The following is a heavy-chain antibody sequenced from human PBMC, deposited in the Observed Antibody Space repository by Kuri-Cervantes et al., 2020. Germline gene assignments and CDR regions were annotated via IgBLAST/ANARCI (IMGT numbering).Heavy chain of an antibody. V-gene: IGHV1-18*01. CDR2: ISAYNGNT. J-gene: IGHJ4*02. Sequence: ASVKVSCKASGYTFTSYGISWVRQAPGQGLEWMGWISAYNGNTNYAQKLQGRVTMTRNTSISTAYMELSSLRSEDTAVYYCARGRYYYDSSGYYSPFDYWGQGTLVTVSS. CDR1: GYTFTSYG. D-gene: IGHD3-22*01. CDR3: ARGRYYYDSSGYYSPFDY.